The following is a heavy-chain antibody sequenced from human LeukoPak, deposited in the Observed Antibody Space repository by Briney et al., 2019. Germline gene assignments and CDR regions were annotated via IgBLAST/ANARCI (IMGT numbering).Heavy chain of an antibody. Sequence: GGSLRLSCAASGFTFSSYWMHWVRQAPGKGLVWVSRINSDGSSTSYADSVKGRFTISRDNAKNTLYLQMNSLRAEDTAVYYCARDPTFQNSGWLYYYHYYGMDVWGQGTTVTVSS. CDR1: GFTFSSYW. CDR2: INSDGSST. J-gene: IGHJ6*02. D-gene: IGHD6-19*01. V-gene: IGHV3-74*01. CDR3: ARDPTFQNSGWLYYYHYYGMDV.